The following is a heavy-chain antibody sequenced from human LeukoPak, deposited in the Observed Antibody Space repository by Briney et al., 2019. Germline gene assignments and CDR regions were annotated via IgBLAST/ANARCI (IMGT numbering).Heavy chain of an antibody. Sequence: PGRSLRLSCAASGFTFDDYAMHWVRQAPGKGLEWVSGISWNSGSIGYADSVKGRFTISRDNAKNSLYLQMNSLRAEDTASYYCAKDKAYSSSWYYFDYWGQGTLVTVSS. CDR1: GFTFDDYA. V-gene: IGHV3-9*01. D-gene: IGHD6-13*01. J-gene: IGHJ4*02. CDR3: AKDKAYSSSWYYFDY. CDR2: ISWNSGSI.